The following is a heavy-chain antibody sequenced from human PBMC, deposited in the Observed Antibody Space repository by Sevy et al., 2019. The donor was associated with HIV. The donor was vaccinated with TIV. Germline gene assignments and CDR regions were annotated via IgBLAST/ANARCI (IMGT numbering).Heavy chain of an antibody. V-gene: IGHV3-48*03. Sequence: GGSLRLSCAASGFTFSSYEMNWVRQAPGKGLEWVSYISSSGSTIYYADSVKVRFTISRDNAKNSLYLQMNSLRAEDTAVYYCARELYNGNDLHSFDIWGQGTMVTVSS. J-gene: IGHJ3*02. CDR1: GFTFSSYE. CDR2: ISSSGSTI. D-gene: IGHD1-20*01. CDR3: ARELYNGNDLHSFDI.